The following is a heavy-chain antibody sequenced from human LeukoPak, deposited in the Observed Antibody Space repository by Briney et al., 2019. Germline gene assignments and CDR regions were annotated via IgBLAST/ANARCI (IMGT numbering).Heavy chain of an antibody. J-gene: IGHJ4*02. D-gene: IGHD6-19*01. CDR1: GGSISSYY. CDR3: AREPVGIAVAGTFDY. Sequence: PSETLSLTCTVSGGSISSYYWSWIRQPAGKGLEWIGRIYTSGSTNYNPSPKSRVTMSVDTSKNQFSLKLSSVTAADTAVYYCAREPVGIAVAGTFDYWGQGTLVTVSS. V-gene: IGHV4-4*07. CDR2: IYTSGST.